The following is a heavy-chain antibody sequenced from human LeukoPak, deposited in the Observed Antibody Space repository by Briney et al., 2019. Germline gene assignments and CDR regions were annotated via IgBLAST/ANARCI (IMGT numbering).Heavy chain of an antibody. V-gene: IGHV1-69*06. D-gene: IGHD3-10*01. CDR3: ARNYYGSGSYYKVYFDY. J-gene: IGHJ4*02. CDR2: ILPSVGTA. CDR1: GGTTSA. Sequence: ASVKVSCKASGGTTSAIGWVRQAPGQGLEWMGGILPSVGTAHSSQKFQGRVTITADKSTSTAYMELSSLTSEDTAVYYCARNYYGSGSYYKVYFDYWGQGTLVTVSS.